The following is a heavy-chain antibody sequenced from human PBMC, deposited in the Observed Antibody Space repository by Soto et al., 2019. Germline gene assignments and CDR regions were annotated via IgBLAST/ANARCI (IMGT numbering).Heavy chain of an antibody. CDR3: WAVVTIHRDY. CDR1: GFTFSSYG. J-gene: IGHJ4*02. V-gene: IGHV3-30*03. Sequence: QVQLVESGGGVVQPGRSLRLSCAASGFTFSSYGMHWVRQAPGKGLEWVAVISYDGSNKYYADSVKGRFTISRDNSKNTLYLQMNSLRAEDTAVYYCWAVVTIHRDYWGQGTLVTVSS. CDR2: ISYDGSNK. D-gene: IGHD2-15*01.